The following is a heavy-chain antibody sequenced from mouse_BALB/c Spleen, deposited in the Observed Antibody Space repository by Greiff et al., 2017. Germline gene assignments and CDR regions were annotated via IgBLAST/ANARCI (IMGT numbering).Heavy chain of an antibody. J-gene: IGHJ3*01. V-gene: IGHV2-9*02. CDR3: VRVDGYYVWFAY. D-gene: IGHD2-3*01. CDR2: IWAGGST. CDR1: GFSLTSYG. Sequence: VKLEESGPGLVAPSQSLSITCTVSGFSLTSYGVHWVRQPPGKGLEWLGVIWAGGSTNYNSALMSRLSISKDNSKSQVFLKMNSLQTDDTAMYYCVRVDGYYVWFAYWGQGTLVTVSA.